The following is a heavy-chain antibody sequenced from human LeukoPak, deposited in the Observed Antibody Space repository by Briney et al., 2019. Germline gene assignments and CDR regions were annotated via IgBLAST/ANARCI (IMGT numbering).Heavy chain of an antibody. CDR2: INHNSGGT. CDR1: GYTFTGYY. D-gene: IGHD6-13*01. V-gene: IGHV1-2*06. CDR3: ARGGSSWYYFDY. Sequence: ASVKVSCQASGYTFTGYYMHWVRQAPGQGLEWMGRINHNSGGTNYAQKFQGRVTMIRDTSVSTAYMELSRLRSDDTAVYYCARGGSSWYYFDYWGQGTLVTVSS. J-gene: IGHJ4*02.